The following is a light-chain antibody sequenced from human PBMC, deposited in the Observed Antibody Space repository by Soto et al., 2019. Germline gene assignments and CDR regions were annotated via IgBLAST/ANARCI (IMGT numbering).Light chain of an antibody. V-gene: IGKV1-17*01. CDR2: AAS. Sequence: DIQMTQFPSSLSASVGDRVTITCRASQGIRNDLGWYQQKPGKAPKRLIYAASSLQSGVPSRFSGSGSGTEFILTISSLQPDDFATYYCQQYNSHSRYTFGQGTKLEI. CDR3: QQYNSHSRYT. CDR1: QGIRND. J-gene: IGKJ2*01.